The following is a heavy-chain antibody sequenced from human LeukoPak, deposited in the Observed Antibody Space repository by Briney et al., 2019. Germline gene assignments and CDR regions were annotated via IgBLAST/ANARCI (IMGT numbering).Heavy chain of an antibody. CDR1: GFTFSSYA. CDR2: ISGSDGST. CDR3: AKASSPLGYFDY. V-gene: IGHV3-23*01. D-gene: IGHD6-13*01. Sequence: GGSLRLSCAASGFTFSSYAMSWVRQAPGKGLEWVSGISGSDGSTYYAGSVKGRFTISRDDSKNTLFLQLTSLRAEDMAVYYCAKASSPLGYFDYWGQGILVTVSS. J-gene: IGHJ4*02.